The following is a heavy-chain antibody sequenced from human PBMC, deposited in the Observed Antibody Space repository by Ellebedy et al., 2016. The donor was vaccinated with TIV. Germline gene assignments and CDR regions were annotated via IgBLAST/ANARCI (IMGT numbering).Heavy chain of an antibody. CDR3: ARVSAVTAHFDH. V-gene: IGHV1-18*01. D-gene: IGHD2-21*02. CDR2: ISTYNGKT. CDR1: GYRFDSYA. Sequence: AASVKVSCKASGYRFDSYALTWVREAPGQGLEWMGWISTYNGKTNYAQNFQGRVTLTTDTSPSTAYMELRSLTADDTAVYFCARVSAVTAHFDHWGQGSLVTVSS. J-gene: IGHJ4*02.